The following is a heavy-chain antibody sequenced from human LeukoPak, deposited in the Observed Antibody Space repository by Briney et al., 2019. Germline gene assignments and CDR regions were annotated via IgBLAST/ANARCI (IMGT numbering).Heavy chain of an antibody. CDR1: GFTFSSYA. Sequence: GGSLRLSCTASGFTFSSYAMNWVRQAPGKGLEWVSVIYSDGSTYYMDSVKGRFTISRDNSKNKLYLQMNSLRAEDTAVYFCARVRYYGSGTYFFDYWGQGTLVTVSS. CDR2: IYSDGST. D-gene: IGHD3-10*01. CDR3: ARVRYYGSGTYFFDY. V-gene: IGHV3-53*01. J-gene: IGHJ4*02.